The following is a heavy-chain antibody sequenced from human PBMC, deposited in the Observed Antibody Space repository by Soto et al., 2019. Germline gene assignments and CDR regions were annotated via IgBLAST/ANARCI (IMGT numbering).Heavy chain of an antibody. CDR3: ARGESVVGDY. CDR2: INAGNGNT. J-gene: IGHJ4*02. CDR1: GYTFTSYA. Sequence: ASVKGSCKGSGYTFTSYAMHWVRQAPGQRLEWMGWINAGNGNTKCSQKFQDRVTITRDTSASTAYMELSSLRSEDTAVYYCARGESVVGDYWGQGTLVTVSS. D-gene: IGHD2-15*01. V-gene: IGHV1-3*01.